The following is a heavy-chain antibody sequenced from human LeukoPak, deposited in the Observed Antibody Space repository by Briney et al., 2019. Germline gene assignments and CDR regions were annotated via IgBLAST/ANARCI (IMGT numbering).Heavy chain of an antibody. D-gene: IGHD3-10*02. CDR2: ISSSGSTI. Sequence: PGGSLRLSCAASGFTSSSYEMNWVRQAPGKGLEWVSYISSSGSTIYYADSVKGRFTISRDNAKNSLYLQMNSLRAEDTAVYYCAELGITMIGGVWGKGTTVIVSS. CDR1: GFTSSSYE. V-gene: IGHV3-48*03. CDR3: AELGITMIGGV. J-gene: IGHJ6*04.